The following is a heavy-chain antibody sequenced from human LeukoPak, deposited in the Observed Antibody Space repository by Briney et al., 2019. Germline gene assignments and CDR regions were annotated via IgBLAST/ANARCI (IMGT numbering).Heavy chain of an antibody. J-gene: IGHJ4*02. V-gene: IGHV4-59*01. Sequence: PSVTLSLTCTVSGGSISSYYWSWIRQPPGKGLEWIGYIYYSGNTNYNPSLKSRVTISVDTSKNQFSLNLSSVTAADTAVYYCARGPSSGYSYGWGQGTLVTVSS. CDR2: IYYSGNT. CDR3: ARGPSSGYSYG. D-gene: IGHD5-18*01. CDR1: GGSISSYY.